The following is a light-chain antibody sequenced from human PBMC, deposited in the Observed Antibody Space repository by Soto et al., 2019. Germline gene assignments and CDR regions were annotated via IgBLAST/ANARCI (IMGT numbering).Light chain of an antibody. J-gene: IGKJ3*01. V-gene: IGKV3-15*01. CDR1: QSVSSN. CDR2: GAS. CDR3: QQYKNSPPLT. Sequence: EIVMTQSPATLSVSPGERATLSCRASQSVSSNLAWYQQKPGQAPRLLIDGASTRATGIPARFSGSGSGTEFTLTISSLQSEDFAVYYCQQYKNSPPLTFGPGTKVEIK.